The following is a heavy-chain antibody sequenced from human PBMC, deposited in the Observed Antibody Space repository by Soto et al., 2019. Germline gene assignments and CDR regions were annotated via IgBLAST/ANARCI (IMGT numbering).Heavy chain of an antibody. CDR1: GGSISSGTYS. V-gene: IGHV4-30-2*01. Sequence: SETLSLTCAVSGGSISSGTYSWSWIRQPPGKGLEWIGYIFHTGSTFYNSSLKSRVTISVDRSKNRFSLKLSSVTAADTAVYYCARGHYGGKVDAFDIWGQGTMVTVSS. D-gene: IGHD4-17*01. CDR2: IFHTGST. J-gene: IGHJ3*02. CDR3: ARGHYGGKVDAFDI.